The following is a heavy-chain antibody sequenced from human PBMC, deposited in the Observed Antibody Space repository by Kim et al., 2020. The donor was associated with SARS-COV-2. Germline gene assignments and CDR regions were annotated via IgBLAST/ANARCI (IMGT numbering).Heavy chain of an antibody. Sequence: GGSLRLSCAASGFTVSSNYMSWVRQAPGKGLEWVSVIYSGGSTYYADSVKGRFTISRDNSKNTLYLQMNSLRAEDTAVYYCARDNQANPRIAARPYWYFDLWGRGTLVTFSS. D-gene: IGHD6-6*01. CDR3: ARDNQANPRIAARPYWYFDL. J-gene: IGHJ2*01. CDR2: IYSGGST. V-gene: IGHV3-66*01. CDR1: GFTVSSNY.